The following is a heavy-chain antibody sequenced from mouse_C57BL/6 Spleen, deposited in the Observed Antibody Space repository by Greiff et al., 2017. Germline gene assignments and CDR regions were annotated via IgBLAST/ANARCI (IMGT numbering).Heavy chain of an antibody. Sequence: QVQLQQSGAELVRPGASVKLSCKASGYTFTDYYINWVKQRPGQGLEWIARIYPGSGNTYYNEKFKGKATLTAEKSSSTAYMQLSSLTSEDSAVYFCARDGVTTVARGAMDYWGQGTSVTVSS. V-gene: IGHV1-76*01. J-gene: IGHJ4*01. CDR2: IYPGSGNT. CDR1: GYTFTDYY. D-gene: IGHD1-1*01. CDR3: ARDGVTTVARGAMDY.